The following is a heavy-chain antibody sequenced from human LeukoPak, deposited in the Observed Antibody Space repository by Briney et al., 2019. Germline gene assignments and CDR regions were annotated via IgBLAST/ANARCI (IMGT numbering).Heavy chain of an antibody. V-gene: IGHV3-30*02. CDR2: IRSDSSNK. D-gene: IGHD3-16*01. CDR3: AALGVGGY. J-gene: IGHJ4*02. Sequence: GGSLRLSCAASGFTFSSYGMHWVRQAPGKGPEWVAFIRSDSSNKYYADSVKGRFTISRDNSKNTLYLQMNSLRAEDTAVYYCAALGVGGYWGQGTLVTVSS. CDR1: GFTFSSYG.